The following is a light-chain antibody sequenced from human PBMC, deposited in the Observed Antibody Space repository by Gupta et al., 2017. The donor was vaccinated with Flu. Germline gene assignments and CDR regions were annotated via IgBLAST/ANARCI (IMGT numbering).Light chain of an antibody. V-gene: IGKV3-11*01. CDR1: QSVSTY. CDR3: QKRSNWPPYT. CDR2: DAS. J-gene: IGKJ2*01. Sequence: EIELTQSPATLSLSPGERATLSCRASQSVSTYLAWYQKKPAQAPRLLIYDASNRATGIPARFSGSGSGTDFTLTISSVEPEDFAVYYCQKRSNWPPYTFGQGTRLEIK.